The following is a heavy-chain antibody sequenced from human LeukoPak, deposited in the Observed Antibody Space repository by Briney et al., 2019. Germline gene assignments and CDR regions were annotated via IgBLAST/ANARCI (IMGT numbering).Heavy chain of an antibody. D-gene: IGHD2-15*01. V-gene: IGHV1-18*01. Sequence: ASVKVSCKASGGTFSSYAISWVRQAPGQGLEWMGWISAYNGNTNYAQKLQGRVTMTTDTSTSTAYMELRSLRSDDTAVYYCATDWGYCSGGSCYPLFGYWGQGTLVTVSS. J-gene: IGHJ4*02. CDR3: ATDWGYCSGGSCYPLFGY. CDR2: ISAYNGNT. CDR1: GGTFSSYA.